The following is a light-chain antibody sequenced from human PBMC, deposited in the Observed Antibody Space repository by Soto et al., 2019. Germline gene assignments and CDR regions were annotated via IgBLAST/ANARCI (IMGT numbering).Light chain of an antibody. Sequence: EIVLTQSPGTLSLSPGERATLSCRASQSVSSSYFAWYQQTPGQAPRLLIYGASSRATGIPDRFSGSGSGTDFTLTISRLEAEDFAVYYCQQYGSSAWTFGQGTKVEIK. CDR3: QQYGSSAWT. CDR1: QSVSSSY. J-gene: IGKJ1*01. V-gene: IGKV3-20*01. CDR2: GAS.